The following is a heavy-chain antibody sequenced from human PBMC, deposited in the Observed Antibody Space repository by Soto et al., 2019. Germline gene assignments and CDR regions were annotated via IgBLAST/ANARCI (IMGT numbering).Heavy chain of an antibody. J-gene: IGHJ4*02. D-gene: IGHD3-22*01. Sequence: PGGSLRLSCAASGFTFSGSAMHWVRQASGKGLEWVGRIRSKANSYATAYAASVKGRFTISRDDSKNTAYLQMNSLKTEDTAVYYRTTHYYDSSGYLGPVDYWGQGTLVTVSS. CDR3: TTHYYDSSGYLGPVDY. CDR2: IRSKANSYAT. CDR1: GFTFSGSA. V-gene: IGHV3-73*01.